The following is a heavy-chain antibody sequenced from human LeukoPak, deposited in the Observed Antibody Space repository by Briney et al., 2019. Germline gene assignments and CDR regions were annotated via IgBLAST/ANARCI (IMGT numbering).Heavy chain of an antibody. CDR3: ARTSGSERPWGAFDI. D-gene: IGHD1-26*01. CDR1: GGSISSYY. Sequence: SETLSLACTVSGGSISSYYWSWIGQPPGKGLERIGYIYYSGSTNYNPSLRSRVTISVDTSKNQFSPKLSSVTAADTAVYYCARTSGSERPWGAFDIWGQGTMVTVSS. V-gene: IGHV4-59*08. J-gene: IGHJ3*02. CDR2: IYYSGST.